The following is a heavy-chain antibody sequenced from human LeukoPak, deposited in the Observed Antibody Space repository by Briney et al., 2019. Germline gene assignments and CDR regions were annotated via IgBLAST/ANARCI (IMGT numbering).Heavy chain of an antibody. D-gene: IGHD3-16*01. J-gene: IGHJ6*03. CDR2: INHSGST. CDR3: ARQVGRGTQVYYMDV. V-gene: IGHV4-34*01. Sequence: SETLSLTCAVYGGSFSGYYWSWIRQPPGKGLEWIGEINHSGSTNYNPSLKSRVTISVDTSKNQFSLHLSSVTAADTAVYYCARQVGRGTQVYYMDVWGKGTTVTVSS. CDR1: GGSFSGYY.